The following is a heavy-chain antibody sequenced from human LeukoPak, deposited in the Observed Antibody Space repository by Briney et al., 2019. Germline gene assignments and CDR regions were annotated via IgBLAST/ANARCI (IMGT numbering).Heavy chain of an antibody. J-gene: IGHJ4*02. CDR3: ARYYSSGLDY. CDR2: IYNSGST. V-gene: IGHV4-59*01. D-gene: IGHD6-19*01. CDR1: GGSISSYY. Sequence: SETLSLTCTVSGGSISSYYWSWIRQPPGKGLEWIGYIYNSGSTSYNPSLKSRVTISVDTSKNQFSLKLSSVTAADTAVYYCARYYSSGLDYWGQGTLVTVSS.